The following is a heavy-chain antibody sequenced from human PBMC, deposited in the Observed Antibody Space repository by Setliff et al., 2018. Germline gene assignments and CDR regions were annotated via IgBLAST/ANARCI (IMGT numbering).Heavy chain of an antibody. CDR1: GGSFTPYY. CDR3: ARTGTYRYFDY. CDR2: IYYRGDT. Sequence: SETLSLTCTVSGGSFTPYYWSWIRQPPGKGLEWIGRIYYRGDTYYNASLKGRLTISVDTAQNQFSLRLTSVTAADTAVYYCARTGTYRYFDYWGQGALVTVSS. J-gene: IGHJ4*02. V-gene: IGHV4-59*04. D-gene: IGHD1-1*01.